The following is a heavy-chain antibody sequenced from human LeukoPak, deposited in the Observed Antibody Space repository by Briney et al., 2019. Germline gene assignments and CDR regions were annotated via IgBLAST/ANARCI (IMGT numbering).Heavy chain of an antibody. CDR3: ATGFYYYDSSGFWFDP. V-gene: IGHV1-24*01. Sequence: ASVKVSCKVSGYTLTELSMHWVRQAPGKGLEWMGGFDPEDGETIYAQKFQGRVTMTEDTSTDTAYMGLSSLRSEDTAVYYCATGFYYYDSSGFWFDPWGQGTLVTVSS. CDR2: FDPEDGET. D-gene: IGHD3-22*01. J-gene: IGHJ5*02. CDR1: GYTLTELS.